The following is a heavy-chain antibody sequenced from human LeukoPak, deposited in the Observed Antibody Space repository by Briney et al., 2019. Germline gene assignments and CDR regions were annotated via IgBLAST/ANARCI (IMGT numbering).Heavy chain of an antibody. CDR2: IYYSGST. CDR1: GGSINNYY. V-gene: IGHV4-59*01. CDR3: ARGRGNFDY. J-gene: IGHJ4*02. Sequence: PSETLSLNCTVSGGSINNYYWSWIRQPPGKKLEWIGYIYYSGSTNYNPSLKSRVTISLDTSKNQFSLRLSSVTAADTAVYYCARGRGNFDYWGQGTLVTVSS. D-gene: IGHD2-15*01.